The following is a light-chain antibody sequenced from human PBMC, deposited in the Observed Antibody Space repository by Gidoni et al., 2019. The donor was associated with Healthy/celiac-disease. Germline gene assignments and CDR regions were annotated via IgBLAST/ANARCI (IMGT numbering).Light chain of an antibody. V-gene: IGKV3-11*01. Sequence: EIVLTQSPATLSLSPGERATLSGRASQSVSSYLDWYQQKPGQAPRLLIYDASNRATGIPARFSGSGSGTDFTLTISSLEPEDFAVYYCQQRSNWPPSTFGQGTRLEIK. J-gene: IGKJ5*01. CDR1: QSVSSY. CDR2: DAS. CDR3: QQRSNWPPST.